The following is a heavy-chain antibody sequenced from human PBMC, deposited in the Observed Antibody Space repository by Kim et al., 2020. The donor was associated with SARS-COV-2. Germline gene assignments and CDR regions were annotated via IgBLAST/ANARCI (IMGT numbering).Heavy chain of an antibody. V-gene: IGHV1-8*01. CDR3: ARGHLKSIVVVIAPRPYYYYMDV. CDR2: MNPNSGNT. D-gene: IGHD2-21*01. Sequence: ASVKVSCKASGYTFTSYDINWARQATGQGLEWMGWMNPNSGNTGYAQKFQGRVTMTRNTSISTAYMELSSLRSEDTAVYYCARGHLKSIVVVIAPRPYYYYMDVLGKGTTVTVSS. CDR1: GYTFTSYD. J-gene: IGHJ6*03.